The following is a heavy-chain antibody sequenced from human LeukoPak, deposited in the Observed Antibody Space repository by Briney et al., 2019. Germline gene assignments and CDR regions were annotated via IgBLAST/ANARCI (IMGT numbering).Heavy chain of an antibody. J-gene: IGHJ3*02. CDR3: ARSGGGVLWFGELLAPVAFDI. V-gene: IGHV1-24*01. CDR1: GYTLTELS. Sequence: ASVKVSCKVSGYTLTELSMHWVRQAPGKGLEWMGGFDPEDGETIYAQKFQGRVTMTEDTSTDTAYMELSSLRSEDTAVYYCARSGGGVLWFGELLAPVAFDIWGQGTMVTVSS. CDR2: FDPEDGET. D-gene: IGHD3-10*01.